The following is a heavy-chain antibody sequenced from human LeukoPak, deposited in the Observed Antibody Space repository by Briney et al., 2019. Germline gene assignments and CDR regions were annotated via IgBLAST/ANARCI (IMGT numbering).Heavy chain of an antibody. CDR2: ICSSSSYI. D-gene: IGHD3-3*01. CDR3: ARALSIDDDFWSGYNDY. V-gene: IGHV3-21*01. Sequence: PGGSLRLSCVASGFTFSIYTMSWVRQAPGKGLEWVSSICSSSSYIYYADSVKGRFTISRDNAKNSLYLQMNSLRAEDTAVYYCARALSIDDDFWSGYNDYWGQGTLVTVSS. J-gene: IGHJ4*02. CDR1: GFTFSIYT.